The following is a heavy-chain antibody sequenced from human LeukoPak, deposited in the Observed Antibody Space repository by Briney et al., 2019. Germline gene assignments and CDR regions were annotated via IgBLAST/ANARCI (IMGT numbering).Heavy chain of an antibody. CDR1: GFTFSSYG. D-gene: IGHD2-15*01. V-gene: IGHV3-30*03. Sequence: GGSLRLSCAASGFTFSSYGMHWVRQAPGKGLEWVAVISYDGSNKYYADSVKGRFTISRDNSKNTLYLQMNSLRAEDTAVYYCARDQDRSVVPLYYFQYWGQGTLVTVSS. J-gene: IGHJ4*02. CDR3: ARDQDRSVVPLYYFQY. CDR2: ISYDGSNK.